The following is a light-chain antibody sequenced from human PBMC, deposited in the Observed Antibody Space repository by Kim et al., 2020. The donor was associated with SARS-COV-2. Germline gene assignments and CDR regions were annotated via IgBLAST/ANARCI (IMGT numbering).Light chain of an antibody. Sequence: QSALTQPRSVSGSPGQSVTISCTGTSSDVGGYNYVSWYQQHADKAPKFMIYDVSKRPSGVPDRFSGSKSGNTASLTISGLQAEDEADYYCCSYAGTYTYVFGTGTKVTVL. CDR2: DVS. J-gene: IGLJ1*01. CDR1: SSDVGGYNY. CDR3: CSYAGTYTYV. V-gene: IGLV2-11*01.